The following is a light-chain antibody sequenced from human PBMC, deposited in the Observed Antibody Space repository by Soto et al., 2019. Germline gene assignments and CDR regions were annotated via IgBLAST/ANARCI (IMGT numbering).Light chain of an antibody. J-gene: IGKJ1*01. V-gene: IGKV3-15*01. CDR3: QQYHNWWT. CDR1: QSVSSN. CDR2: GAS. Sequence: EIVMTQSPATLSVSPGERATLSCRASQSVSSNLAWYQQKPGQAPRLLIYGASTRATGVPTRFSGSGSGTEFPLTVSSLQSEDFAVYYCQQYHNWWTFGQGTKVEIK.